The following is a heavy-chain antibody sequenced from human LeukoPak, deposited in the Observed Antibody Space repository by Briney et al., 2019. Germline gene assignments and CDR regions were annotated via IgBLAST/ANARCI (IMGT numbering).Heavy chain of an antibody. CDR1: GFDIRHYY. D-gene: IGHD3-10*01. J-gene: IGHJ4*02. Sequence: PGGSLRLSCVASGFDIRHYYMSWVRQAPGKGLEWVADIRNDGSNIYNEDSVRGRFTISRDSANNSLFLQMSSLKDEDTAVYYCARDGSGRDFSLDYWGQGTLVTVSS. CDR2: IRNDGSNI. CDR3: ARDGSGRDFSLDY. V-gene: IGHV3-7*04.